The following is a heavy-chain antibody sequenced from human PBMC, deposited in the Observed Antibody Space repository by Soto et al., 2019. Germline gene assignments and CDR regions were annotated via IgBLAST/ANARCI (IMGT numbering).Heavy chain of an antibody. J-gene: IGHJ6*02. CDR2: ISYDGNNK. CDR1: GFTFRGYG. V-gene: IGHV3-30*18. D-gene: IGHD1-1*01. Sequence: PGGSLRLCCAASGFTFRGYGMHWVRQAPGKGLEWVAVISYDGNNKYYADSVKGRFTISRDNSKNTLYLQMNSLRAEDTAVYYCAKGGRGTYYYYYGVDVCGQGTTVTVSS. CDR3: AKGGRGTYYYYYGVDV.